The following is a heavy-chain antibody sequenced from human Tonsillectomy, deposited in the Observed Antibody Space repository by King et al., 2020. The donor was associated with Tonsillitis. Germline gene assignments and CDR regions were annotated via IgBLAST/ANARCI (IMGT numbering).Heavy chain of an antibody. J-gene: IGHJ3*01. V-gene: IGHV3-30*02. CDR1: GFSISSYG. CDR3: TKGGGEECSGGRCPGGGFDV. Sequence: VQLVESGGGVVQPGGSLRLSCAASGFSISSYGMHWVRQAPGKGLEWVAFIRFDGSKECYADSVKGRFTLSRDNSKKTVYLQMNSLRAEDTAVYYCTKGGGEECSGGRCPGGGFDVWGQGTMVTVSS. CDR2: IRFDGSKE. D-gene: IGHD2-15*01.